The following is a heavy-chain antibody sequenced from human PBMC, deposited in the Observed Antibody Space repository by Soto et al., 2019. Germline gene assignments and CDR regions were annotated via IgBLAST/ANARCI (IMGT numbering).Heavy chain of an antibody. Sequence: SGPTLVHPTQPLTLTCTFSGFSLSTSGVGVGWIRQPPGKALEWLALIYWDDDKRYSPSLKSRLTITKDTSKNQVVLTMTNMDPVDTATYYCAHRYYDFWSGYPVLYYFDYWGQGTLVTVSS. V-gene: IGHV2-5*02. D-gene: IGHD3-3*01. CDR1: GFSLSTSGVG. CDR2: IYWDDDK. CDR3: AHRYYDFWSGYPVLYYFDY. J-gene: IGHJ4*02.